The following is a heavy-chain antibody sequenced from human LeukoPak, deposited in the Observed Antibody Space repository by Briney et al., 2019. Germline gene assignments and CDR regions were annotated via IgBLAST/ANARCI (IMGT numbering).Heavy chain of an antibody. CDR1: DYSISSGYY. V-gene: IGHV4-38-2*02. CDR3: ARVALGAQFDY. D-gene: IGHD3-10*01. J-gene: IGHJ4*02. Sequence: PSETLSLTCTVSDYSISSGYYWGWIRQPPGKGLEWIGSMYHSGSTYYNPSLKSRVTISVDTSKSQFSLKLSSVTAADTAVYYCARVALGAQFDYWGQGTLVTVS. CDR2: MYHSGST.